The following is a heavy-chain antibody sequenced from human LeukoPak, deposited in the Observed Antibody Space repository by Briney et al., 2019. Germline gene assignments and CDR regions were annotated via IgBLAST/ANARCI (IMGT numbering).Heavy chain of an antibody. D-gene: IGHD1-1*01. V-gene: IGHV3-11*06. J-gene: IGHJ6*02. CDR2: IRSNSRGI. CDR3: ARDGASIDDQYYGLDV. Sequence: GGSLRLSCAASGFTVSSNYMSWVRQAPGKGLESVSSIRSNSRGINYADSVKGRFTISRDNDKNTVFLEMNSLRAEDTAVYYCARDGASIDDQYYGLDVWGQGTTVTVSS. CDR1: GFTVSSNY.